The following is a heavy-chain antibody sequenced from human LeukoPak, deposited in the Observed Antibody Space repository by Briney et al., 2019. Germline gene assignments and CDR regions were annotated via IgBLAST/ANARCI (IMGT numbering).Heavy chain of an antibody. V-gene: IGHV3-21*01. Sequence: GGSLRLSCAASGFTFSSYSMNWVRQAPGKGLEWVSSISSSSSYIYYADSVKGRFTISRDNAKNPLYLQMNSLRAEDTAVYYCARAYSSGHFDYWGQGTLVTVSS. D-gene: IGHD6-19*01. CDR3: ARAYSSGHFDY. CDR1: GFTFSSYS. CDR2: ISSSSSYI. J-gene: IGHJ4*02.